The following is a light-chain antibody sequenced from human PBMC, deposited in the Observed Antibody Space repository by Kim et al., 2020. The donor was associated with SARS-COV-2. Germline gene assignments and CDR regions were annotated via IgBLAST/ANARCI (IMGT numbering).Light chain of an antibody. CDR3: QAWDSKGV. CDR2: HDT. J-gene: IGLJ2*01. Sequence: VSVSPGQTARITCSGDKLGDKYAGWYQQMPGQSPVLVIYHDTYRPSGIPERFSGSKSGSTATLTITGTQPMDEADYYCQAWDSKGVFGGGTQLTVL. V-gene: IGLV3-1*01. CDR1: KLGDKY.